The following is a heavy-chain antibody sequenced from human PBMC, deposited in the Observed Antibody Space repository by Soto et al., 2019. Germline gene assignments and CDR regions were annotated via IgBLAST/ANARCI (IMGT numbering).Heavy chain of an antibody. J-gene: IGHJ4*02. Sequence: ASVKVSCKVSGYTLTELSMHWVRQAPGKGLEWMGGFDPEDGETIYAQKFQGRVTMTEDTSTDTAYMELSSLRSEDTAVYYCATQKGVAVAGLYDYWGQETLVTVSS. CDR2: FDPEDGET. D-gene: IGHD6-19*01. V-gene: IGHV1-24*01. CDR3: ATQKGVAVAGLYDY. CDR1: GYTLTELS.